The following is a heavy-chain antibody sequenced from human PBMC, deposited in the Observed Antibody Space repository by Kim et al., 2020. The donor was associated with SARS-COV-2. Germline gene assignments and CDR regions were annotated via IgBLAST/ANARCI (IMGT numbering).Heavy chain of an antibody. J-gene: IGHJ5*01. CDR1: GFPFTRHS. V-gene: IGHV3-23*05. CDR3: AKNDLVRANDGA. CDR2: IGNTGIST. Sequence: GGSLRLSCAASGFPFTRHSITWVRQAPGKGRDWVAGIGNTGISTDYADSVKGRFTISRDNSKNMAYLQMNSLRVEDTAVYYCAKNDLVRANDGAWGHGILVTVSS. D-gene: IGHD3-10*01.